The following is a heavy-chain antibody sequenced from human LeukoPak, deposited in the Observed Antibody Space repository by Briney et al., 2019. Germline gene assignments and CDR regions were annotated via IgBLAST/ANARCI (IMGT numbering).Heavy chain of an antibody. CDR3: ARETYYYDSSGYNVAFDY. V-gene: IGHV3-21*01. CDR2: ISSSSSYI. Sequence: GGSLRLSCAASGFTFSSYSMKWVRQAPGKGREWVSSISSSSSYIYYADSVKRRFTITRNNAKNSLYRQMNSLRAEDTAVYYCARETYYYDSSGYNVAFDYWGQGTLVTVSS. CDR1: GFTFSSYS. D-gene: IGHD3-22*01. J-gene: IGHJ4*02.